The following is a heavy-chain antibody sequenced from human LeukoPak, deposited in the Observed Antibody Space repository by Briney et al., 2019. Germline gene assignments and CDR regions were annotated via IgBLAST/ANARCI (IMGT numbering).Heavy chain of an antibody. CDR2: IGGSGGST. D-gene: IGHD3-10*01. CDR1: GFTFSSYA. CDR3: AKGYGSGSYYNEHTFDY. Sequence: GGSLRLSCAASGFTFSSYAMSWVRQAPGKGLEWVSAIGGSGGSTYYADSVKGRFTISRDNSKNTLYLQMNSLRAEDTAVYYCAKGYGSGSYYNEHTFDYWGQGTLVTVSS. J-gene: IGHJ4*02. V-gene: IGHV3-23*01.